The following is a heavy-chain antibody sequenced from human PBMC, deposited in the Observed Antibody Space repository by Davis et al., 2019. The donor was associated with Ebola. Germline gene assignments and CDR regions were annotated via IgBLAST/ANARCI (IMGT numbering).Heavy chain of an antibody. V-gene: IGHV3-33*01. CDR1: GFTFRSYG. D-gene: IGHD4-11*01. CDR2: IWYDGSNK. Sequence: GSLKISCAASGFTFRSYGMHWVRQAPGKGLEWVAVIWYDGSNKYYADSVKGRFTISRDNSKNTLYLQMNSLRAEDTAVYYCARDSRYYGMDVWGQGTTVTVSS. J-gene: IGHJ6*02. CDR3: ARDSRYYGMDV.